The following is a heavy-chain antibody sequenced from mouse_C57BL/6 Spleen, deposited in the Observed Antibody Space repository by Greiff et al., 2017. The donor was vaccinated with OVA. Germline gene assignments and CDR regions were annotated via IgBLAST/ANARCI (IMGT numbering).Heavy chain of an antibody. V-gene: IGHV1-42*01. CDR2: INPSTGGT. Sequence: EVKLVESGPELVKPGASVKISCKASGYSFPGYYMNWVKQSPEKSLEWIGEINPSTGGTTYNQKFKAKATLTVDKSSSTAYMQLKSLTSEDSAVYYCARGGEKDYWGQGTTLTVSS. CDR1: GYSFPGYY. J-gene: IGHJ2*01. CDR3: ARGGEKDY.